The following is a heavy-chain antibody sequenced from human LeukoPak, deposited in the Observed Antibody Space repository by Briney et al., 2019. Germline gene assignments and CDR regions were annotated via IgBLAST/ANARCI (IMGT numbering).Heavy chain of an antibody. CDR1: GGSFSGYY. CDR3: VRNGGFGV. J-gene: IGHJ6*02. CDR2: INHSGST. Sequence: SETLSLTCAVYGGSFSGYYWSWIRQPPGKGLEWIGEINHSGSTNYNPSLKSRVTISVDTSKNQYSLKLSSVTAADTAVYYCVRNGGFGVWGQGTTVTVSS. V-gene: IGHV4-34*01. D-gene: IGHD3-10*01.